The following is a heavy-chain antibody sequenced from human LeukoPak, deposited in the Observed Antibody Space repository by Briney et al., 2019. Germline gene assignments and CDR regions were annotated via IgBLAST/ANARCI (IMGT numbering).Heavy chain of an antibody. Sequence: ASVKVSCKVSGYTLTELSMHWVRQAPGKGLEWMGGFDPGDGETIYAQKFQGRVTMTEDTSTDTAYMELSSLRSEDTAVYYCATGGTVNNPSGDPLHYFDYWGQGTLVTVSS. CDR2: FDPGDGET. D-gene: IGHD2-21*01. CDR1: GYTLTELS. V-gene: IGHV1-24*01. J-gene: IGHJ4*02. CDR3: ATGGTVNNPSGDPLHYFDY.